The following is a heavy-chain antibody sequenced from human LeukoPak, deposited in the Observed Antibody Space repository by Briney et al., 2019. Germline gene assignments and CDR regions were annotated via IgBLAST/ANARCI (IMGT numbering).Heavy chain of an antibody. CDR1: GGSISSYY. D-gene: IGHD1-26*01. CDR3: ARVSVGADYYYYYYMDV. V-gene: IGHV4-59*01. J-gene: IGHJ6*03. Sequence: SETLSLTCTVSGGSISSYYWSWIRQPPGKGLEWIGYIYYSGSTNYNPSLKSRVTISVDTSKNQFSLKLSSVTAADTAVYYCARVSVGADYYYYYYMDVWGKGTTVTVSS. CDR2: IYYSGST.